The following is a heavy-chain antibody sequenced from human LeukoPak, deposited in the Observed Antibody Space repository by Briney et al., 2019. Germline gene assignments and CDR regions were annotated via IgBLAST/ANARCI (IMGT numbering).Heavy chain of an antibody. CDR3: ARRGSSWSAPFDI. D-gene: IGHD6-13*01. J-gene: IGHJ3*02. Sequence: ASVKVSCKASGYTFTASYIHWVRQAPGQGLEWMGWINPNSGGTNYAQKFQGRVTLTRDTSISTAYMELSSLRSDDTAVYYCARRGSSWSAPFDIWGQGTMVTVSS. CDR2: INPNSGGT. CDR1: GYTFTASY. V-gene: IGHV1-2*02.